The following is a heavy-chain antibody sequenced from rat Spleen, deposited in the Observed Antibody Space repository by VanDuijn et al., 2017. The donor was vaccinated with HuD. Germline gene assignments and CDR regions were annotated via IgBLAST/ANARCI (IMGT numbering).Heavy chain of an antibody. CDR2: ISPSGGST. J-gene: IGHJ2*01. CDR1: GFTFNDYY. V-gene: IGHV5-25*01. CDR3: ARHRPFYFDY. Sequence: EVQLVESGGGLVQPGRSLKLSCAASGFTFNDYYMAWVRQAPRKGLDGVASISPSGGSTYYPDSVKCRFTNSRDNAKRTLYLQMDSLRSEDTATYYCARHRPFYFDYWGQGVMVTVSS.